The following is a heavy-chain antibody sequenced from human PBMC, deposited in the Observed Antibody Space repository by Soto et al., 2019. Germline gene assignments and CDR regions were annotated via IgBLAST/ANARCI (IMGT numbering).Heavy chain of an antibody. D-gene: IGHD2-15*01. CDR3: ARVRYCSGGSCQNWFDS. CDR1: GYTFTSYG. Sequence: ASVKVSCKASGYTFTSYGISWVRQAPGQGLEWMGWISAYNGNTNYAQKLQGRVTMTTDTSTSTAYMELRSLRSEDTAVYYCARVRYCSGGSCQNWFDSSGQGTLVTVSS. V-gene: IGHV1-18*01. J-gene: IGHJ5*01. CDR2: ISAYNGNT.